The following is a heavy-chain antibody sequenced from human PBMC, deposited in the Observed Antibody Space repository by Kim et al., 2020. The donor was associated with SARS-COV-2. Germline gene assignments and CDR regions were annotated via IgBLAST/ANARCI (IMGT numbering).Heavy chain of an antibody. V-gene: IGHV1-46*01. J-gene: IGHJ4*02. Sequence: RFQGRVTMTRDTSTSTVYMELSGLRSEDTAVYYCARAKYYDFWSGYSIDYWGQGTLVTVSS. D-gene: IGHD3-3*01. CDR3: ARAKYYDFWSGYSIDY.